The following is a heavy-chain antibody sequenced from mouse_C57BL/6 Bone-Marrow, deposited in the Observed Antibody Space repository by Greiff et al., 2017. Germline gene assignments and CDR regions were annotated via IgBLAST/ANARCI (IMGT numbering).Heavy chain of an antibody. Sequence: VQLQQSGPELVKPGASVKISCKASGYAFSSSWMNWVKQRPGKGLEWIGRIYPGDGDTNYNGKFKGKATLTADKASSTAYMQLSSLTSEDSAVYFCARGYFDVWGTGTTVTVSS. CDR2: IYPGDGDT. V-gene: IGHV1-82*01. J-gene: IGHJ1*03. CDR3: ARGYFDV. CDR1: GYAFSSSW.